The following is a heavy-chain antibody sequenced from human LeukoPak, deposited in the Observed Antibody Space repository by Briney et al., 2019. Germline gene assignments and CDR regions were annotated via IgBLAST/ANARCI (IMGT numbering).Heavy chain of an antibody. Sequence: ASVQVSCKASGYTFTRYYMHWVRQAPGQGLEWIGWINPNSGGTNYAQKFQGRVTMTRDTSISTAYMELSRLRSDDTAVYYCAREALNGDFDYWGQGTLVTVSS. D-gene: IGHD7-27*01. J-gene: IGHJ4*02. V-gene: IGHV1-2*02. CDR1: GYTFTRYY. CDR3: AREALNGDFDY. CDR2: INPNSGGT.